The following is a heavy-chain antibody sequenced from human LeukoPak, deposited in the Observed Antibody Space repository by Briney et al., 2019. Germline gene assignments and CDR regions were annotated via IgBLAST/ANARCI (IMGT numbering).Heavy chain of an antibody. V-gene: IGHV1-18*01. D-gene: IGHD6-19*01. CDR3: XRYLGHSSGSKRGFDY. Sequence: ASVTVSCKASGYTFCSYGMSWVRQAPGKGLEWLGWISGHNDNANYVQELQDRVTITTDTYKKTAYMEMRRLTSDDTAVYFCXRYLGHSSGSKRGFDYWGQGTLVTVSS. J-gene: IGHJ4*02. CDR2: ISGHNDNA. CDR1: GYTFCSYG.